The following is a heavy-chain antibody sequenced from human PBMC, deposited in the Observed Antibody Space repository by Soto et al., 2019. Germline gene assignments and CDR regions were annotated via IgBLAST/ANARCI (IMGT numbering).Heavy chain of an antibody. CDR1: GYTFTGYY. D-gene: IGHD5-12*01. J-gene: IGHJ6*02. CDR3: ARDRGYSGYDLDYYYSGMDV. Sequence: ASVKVSCKASGYTFTGYYMHWVRQAPGQGLEWMGWINPNSGGTNYAQKFQGWVTMTRDTSISTAYMELSRLRSDDTAVYYCARDRGYSGYDLDYYYSGMDVWGQGATVTVSS. V-gene: IGHV1-2*04. CDR2: INPNSGGT.